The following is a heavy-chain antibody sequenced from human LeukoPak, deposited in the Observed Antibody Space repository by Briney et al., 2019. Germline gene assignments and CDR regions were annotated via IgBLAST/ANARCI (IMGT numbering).Heavy chain of an antibody. J-gene: IGHJ3*02. CDR2: INPSGGST. Sequence: ASVKVSCKASGYTFTSYYMHWVRQAPGQGLEWMGIINPSGGSTSYAQKFQGRVTMTRDTSTSTVYMELSSLRSEDTAVYYCARNGLTGSCKGGAFDIWGQGTMVTVSS. D-gene: IGHD3-9*01. CDR1: GYTFTSYY. CDR3: ARNGLTGSCKGGAFDI. V-gene: IGHV1-46*01.